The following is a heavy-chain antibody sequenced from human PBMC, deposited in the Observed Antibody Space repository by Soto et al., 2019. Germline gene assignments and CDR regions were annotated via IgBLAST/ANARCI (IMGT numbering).Heavy chain of an antibody. Sequence: SETLSLTCTVSGGSISSYYWSWIRQPPGKGLEWIGYIYYSGSTNYNPSLKSRVTISVDTSKNQFSLKLSSVTAADTAVYYCARGFHYYDSSGYYSWRQGTLVTVSS. CDR3: ARGFHYYDSSGYYS. V-gene: IGHV4-59*01. CDR1: GGSISSYY. J-gene: IGHJ4*02. D-gene: IGHD3-22*01. CDR2: IYYSGST.